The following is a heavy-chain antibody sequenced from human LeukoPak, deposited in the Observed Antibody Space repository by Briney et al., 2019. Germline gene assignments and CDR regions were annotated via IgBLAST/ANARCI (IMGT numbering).Heavy chain of an antibody. CDR1: GFTFSNYG. CDR3: ARGRSITLLRGVAMSDGFDV. D-gene: IGHD3-10*01. CDR2: IDTSGSYI. Sequence: GSLRLSCTASGFTFSNYGLNWVRQAPGKGLEWVSFIDTSGSYIYYGDSVEGRVTISRDNAKNSLYLQMNGLRAEDTAVYYCARGRSITLLRGVAMSDGFDVWGQGAMVTVSS. J-gene: IGHJ3*01. V-gene: IGHV3-21*01.